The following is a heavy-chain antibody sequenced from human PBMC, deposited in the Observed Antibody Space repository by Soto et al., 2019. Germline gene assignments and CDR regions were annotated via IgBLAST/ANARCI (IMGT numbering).Heavy chain of an antibody. CDR1: GGSFSGYY. J-gene: IGHJ3*02. CDR3: ARGGFGGGYCSGGSCKKGGAFDI. V-gene: IGHV4-34*01. CDR2: INHSGST. D-gene: IGHD2-15*01. Sequence: PSETLSLTCAVYGGSFSGYYWSWIRQPPGKGLEWIGEINHSGSTNYNPSLKSRVTISVDTSKNQFSLKLSSVTAADTVVYYCARGGFGGGYCSGGSCKKGGAFDIWGQGTMVTVSS.